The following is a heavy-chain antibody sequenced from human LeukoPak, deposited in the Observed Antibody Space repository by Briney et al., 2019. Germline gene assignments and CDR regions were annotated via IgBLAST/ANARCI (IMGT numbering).Heavy chain of an antibody. D-gene: IGHD3-9*01. V-gene: IGHV1-69*13. CDR1: GYTFTSYG. J-gene: IGHJ4*02. Sequence: ASVKVSCKASGYTFTSYGISWVRQAPGQGLEWMGGIIPIFGTANYAQKFQGRVTITADESTSTAYMELRSLRSDDTAVYYCASLRYFDWLLVYWGQGTLVTVSS. CDR3: ASLRYFDWLLVY. CDR2: IIPIFGTA.